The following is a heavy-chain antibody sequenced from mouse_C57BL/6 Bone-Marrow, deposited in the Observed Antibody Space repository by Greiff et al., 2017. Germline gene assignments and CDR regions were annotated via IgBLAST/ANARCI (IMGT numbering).Heavy chain of an antibody. CDR2: ISYDGSN. V-gene: IGHV3-6*01. J-gene: IGHJ1*03. CDR1: GYSITSGYY. Sequence: EVQLQQSGPGLVKPSQSLSLTCSVTGYSITSGYYWNWIRQFPGNKLEWMGYISYDGSNNYNPSLKHRSSITRDTSKNQFFLKLNSVTTEDTATYYCAREAPPIYYYGHWYFDGWGTGTTVTVSS. CDR3: AREAPPIYYYGHWYFDG. D-gene: IGHD1-1*01.